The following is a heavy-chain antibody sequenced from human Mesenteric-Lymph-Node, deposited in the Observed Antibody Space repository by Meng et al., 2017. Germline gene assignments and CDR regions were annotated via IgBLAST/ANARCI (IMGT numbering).Heavy chain of an antibody. CDR2: IIPIFGTA. Sequence: SVTVSCKASGGIFSSYVISWVRQAPGQGLEWMGGIIPIFGTANYAQKFQGRVTITTDESTSTAYMELSSLRSEDTAVYYCARDRSPYYDILTGYDRGYYYYGMDVWGQGTTVTVSS. J-gene: IGHJ6*02. CDR3: ARDRSPYYDILTGYDRGYYYYGMDV. D-gene: IGHD3-9*01. V-gene: IGHV1-69*05. CDR1: GGIFSSYV.